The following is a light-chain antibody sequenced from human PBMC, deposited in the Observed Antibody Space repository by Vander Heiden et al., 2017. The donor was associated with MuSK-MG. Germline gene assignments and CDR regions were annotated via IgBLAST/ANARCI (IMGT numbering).Light chain of an antibody. CDR3: QQYVTSPIT. V-gene: IGKV3-20*01. CDR1: QSVSSSY. Sequence: EIVLTQSPGTLSLSPGERATLSRRASQSVSSSYLAWYQQKPGQAPRLLIYGASSRATGIPDRFSGSGSGTDFTLTISRLEPEDFAVYYCQQYVTSPITFGQGTRLEIK. J-gene: IGKJ5*01. CDR2: GAS.